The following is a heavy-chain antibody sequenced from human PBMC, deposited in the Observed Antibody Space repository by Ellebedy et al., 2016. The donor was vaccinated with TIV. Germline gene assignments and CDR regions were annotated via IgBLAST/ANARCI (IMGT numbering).Heavy chain of an antibody. Sequence: MPGGSLRLSCGVSGGSVSNTRYYWAWIRQPPGKGLEWIGSVYYSGSPYYNPSFKSRVTLSADTSKNQLSLNLRTVTAADTAVYYCARIDPWEPIDDWGQGILVTVSS. D-gene: IGHD1-26*01. J-gene: IGHJ4*02. CDR1: GGSVSNTRYY. V-gene: IGHV4-39*01. CDR3: ARIDPWEPIDD. CDR2: VYYSGSP.